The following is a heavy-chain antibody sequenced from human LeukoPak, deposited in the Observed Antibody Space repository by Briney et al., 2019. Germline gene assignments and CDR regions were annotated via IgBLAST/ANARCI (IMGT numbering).Heavy chain of an antibody. Sequence: GGSLRLSCAASGFAFSTYAMSWVRQAPGKGLEWVSAISGSGGSTYYADSVKGRFTISRDNSKNTLYLQMNSLRAEDTAVYYCASQDIVVVPAAMGQTGYFDYWGQGTLVTVSS. CDR2: ISGSGGST. D-gene: IGHD2-2*01. V-gene: IGHV3-23*01. CDR3: ASQDIVVVPAAMGQTGYFDY. CDR1: GFAFSTYA. J-gene: IGHJ4*02.